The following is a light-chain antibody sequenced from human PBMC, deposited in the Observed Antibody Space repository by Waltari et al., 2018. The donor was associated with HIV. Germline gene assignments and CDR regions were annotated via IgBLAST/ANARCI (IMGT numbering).Light chain of an antibody. V-gene: IGLV3-21*04. CDR2: YDS. Sequence: SYVLTQPPSVSVAPGMTARITCGGDNIGRKSVHWFQQKPDQAPVLVIYYDSDRPSGIPERFSGSNYGNTATLTISRVEAGDEADYSCQVWDSDSDHPWVFGGGTKLTVL. CDR1: NIGRKS. J-gene: IGLJ2*01. CDR3: QVWDSDSDHPWV.